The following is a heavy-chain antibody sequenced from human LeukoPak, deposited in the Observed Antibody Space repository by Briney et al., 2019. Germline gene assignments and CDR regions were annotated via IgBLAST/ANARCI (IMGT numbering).Heavy chain of an antibody. CDR3: VRDNAYTFDY. CDR1: GFTFSSYW. J-gene: IGHJ4*01. D-gene: IGHD5-24*01. CDR2: IKQDGSEK. V-gene: IGHV3-7*01. Sequence: PGGSLRLSCGASGFTFSSYWMSWVRQAPGKGLEWVANIKQDGSEKYYVNSVKGRFTISRDNAKSTLSLQMNSLRAEDTAIYYCVRDNAYTFDYWGQGTLVTVSS.